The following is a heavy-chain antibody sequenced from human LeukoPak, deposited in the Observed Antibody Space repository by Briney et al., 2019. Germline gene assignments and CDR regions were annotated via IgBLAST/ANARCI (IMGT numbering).Heavy chain of an antibody. CDR1: GDSVSNNHYY. CDR3: ARGFGFYTPPYFDY. J-gene: IGHJ4*02. D-gene: IGHD3-22*01. CDR2: INHSGST. V-gene: IGHV4-39*07. Sequence: SETLSLTCTVSGDSVSNNHYYWAWIRQPPGKGLEWIGEINHSGSTNYNPSLKSRVTISVDTSKNQFSLKLSSVTAADTAVYYCARGFGFYTPPYFDYWGQGTLVTVSS.